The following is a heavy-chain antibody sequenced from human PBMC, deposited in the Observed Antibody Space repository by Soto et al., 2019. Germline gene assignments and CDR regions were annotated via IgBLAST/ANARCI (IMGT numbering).Heavy chain of an antibody. CDR1: GYTFTSYG. CDR3: ARDLRGYCSGGSCFLFDY. CDR2: ISAYNGNT. J-gene: IGHJ4*02. V-gene: IGHV1-18*01. Sequence: QVQLVQSGAEVKKPGASVKVSCKASGYTFTSYGISWVRQAPGQGLEWMGWISAYNGNTNYAQKLQGRVTMTTDTSTSTAYMELRSLRSDDTAVYYCARDLRGYCSGGSCFLFDYWGQGTLVTVSP. D-gene: IGHD2-15*01.